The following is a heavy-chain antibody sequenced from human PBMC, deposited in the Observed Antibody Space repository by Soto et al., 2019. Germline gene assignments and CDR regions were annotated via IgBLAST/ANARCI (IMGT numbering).Heavy chain of an antibody. CDR1: GDSVNNKDYY. J-gene: IGHJ4*02. D-gene: IGHD3-10*01. CDR2: IYFTGSP. V-gene: IGHV4-39*01. CDR3: TRHSYTQPGIVDY. Sequence: QVQLQESGPGLAKPSETLSLTCNVSGDSVNNKDYYWGWIRQPPGTGLEWIASIYFTGSPQSNPSLRSRITISVDTTKNHFSLELRSVTAADTAIYYCTRHSYTQPGIVDYWGQGTRVTVSS.